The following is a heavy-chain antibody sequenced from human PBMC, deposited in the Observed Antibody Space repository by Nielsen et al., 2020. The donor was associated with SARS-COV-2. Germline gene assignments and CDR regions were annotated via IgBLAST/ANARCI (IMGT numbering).Heavy chain of an antibody. Sequence: GESLKISCVSSGFTFRSYGIHWVRQAPGKGLEWVAFISYHGRNKFYAGFLKGRFTLSRDDSKNTLYLQMNSLRDEDTAVYYCARDYMEFVVRGVYGMDLWGQGTTVTVSS. CDR2: ISYHGRNK. CDR3: ARDYMEFVVRGVYGMDL. D-gene: IGHD3-10*01. V-gene: IGHV3-30*03. CDR1: GFTFRSYG. J-gene: IGHJ6*02.